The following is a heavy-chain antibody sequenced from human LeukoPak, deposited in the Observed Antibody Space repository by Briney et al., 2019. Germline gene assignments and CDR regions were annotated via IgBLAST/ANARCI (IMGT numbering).Heavy chain of an antibody. CDR1: GFTFSSYS. J-gene: IGHJ5*02. CDR2: ISSSSNTI. V-gene: IGHV3-48*01. Sequence: GGSLRLSCAASGFTFSSYSMNWVRQAPGKGLEWVSYISSSSNTIYYADSVRGRFTISRDNAKSSLYLQMKSLRAEDTAVYYCARGGGSYVNWFDPWGQGTLVTVST. D-gene: IGHD1-26*01. CDR3: ARGGGSYVNWFDP.